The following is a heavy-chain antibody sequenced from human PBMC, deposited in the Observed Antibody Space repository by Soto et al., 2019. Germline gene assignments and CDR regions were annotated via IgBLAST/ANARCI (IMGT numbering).Heavy chain of an antibody. CDR3: ARRDSSVTRFDSFDF. Sequence: SETLSLTCTVSGGSISSSSYYWGWIRQPPGKGLEWIGYIYYSGSTHYNPSLKSRVTISIDTSKDQFSLMLNSVTAADTAVYYCARRDSSVTRFDSFDFWGQGALVTVSS. J-gene: IGHJ4*02. V-gene: IGHV4-31*03. CDR1: GGSISSSSYY. D-gene: IGHD4-17*01. CDR2: IYYSGST.